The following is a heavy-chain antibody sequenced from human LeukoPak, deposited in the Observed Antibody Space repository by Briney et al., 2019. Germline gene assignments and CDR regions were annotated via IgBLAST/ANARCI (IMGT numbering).Heavy chain of an antibody. CDR1: GFTFRSYD. D-gene: IGHD6-13*01. J-gene: IGHJ4*02. V-gene: IGHV3-23*01. Sequence: GGSLRLSCAPSGFTFRSYDMSWLRQAPGKGLECVSGISGSGGSSTYYDDAVKGRFTISRDNSKNTLYLQMNSMRAEDTAVYYCATAIAVVGTQGIDHWGQGTLVTVSS. CDR3: ATAIAVVGTQGIDH. CDR2: ISGSGGSST.